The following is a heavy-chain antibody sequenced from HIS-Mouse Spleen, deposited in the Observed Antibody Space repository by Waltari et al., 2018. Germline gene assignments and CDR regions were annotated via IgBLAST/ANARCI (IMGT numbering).Heavy chain of an antibody. J-gene: IGHJ5*02. CDR2: INKDWSST. Sequence: EVQLVESGGGLVQPGGSLRLSCAASGFTFSSYWMHWVRQAPGKGLVGVSRINKDWSSTSYADSVKGRFTISRDNAKNTLYLQMNSLRAEDTAVYYCARALRVSWFDPWGQGTLVTVSS. CDR3: ARALRVSWFDP. CDR1: GFTFSSYW. V-gene: IGHV3-74*01.